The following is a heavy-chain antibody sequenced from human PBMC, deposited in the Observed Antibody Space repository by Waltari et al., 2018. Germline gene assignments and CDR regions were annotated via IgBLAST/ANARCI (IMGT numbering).Heavy chain of an antibody. CDR1: GYTFPDYY. V-gene: IGHV1-69-2*01. J-gene: IGHJ4*02. D-gene: IGHD6-19*01. Sequence: EVQLVQSGAEVKKPGATVKIPCQASGYTFPDYYMHWVQQAPGKGLEWMGRVDPEDGETIYAEKFQGRVTITADTSTDTAYMELSSLRSEDTAVYYCATLDSSGWVRFDYWGQGTLVTVSS. CDR2: VDPEDGET. CDR3: ATLDSSGWVRFDY.